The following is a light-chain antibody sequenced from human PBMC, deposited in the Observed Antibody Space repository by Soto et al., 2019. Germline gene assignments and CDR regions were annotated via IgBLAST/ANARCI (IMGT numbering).Light chain of an antibody. V-gene: IGKV3-20*01. J-gene: IGKJ2*01. CDR1: QSVSSSY. Sequence: EIVLTQSPGTLSLSPGERATLSCRASQSVSSSYLAWYQQKPGQAPRLLIYGASSRATGIPDRFSGSGSGXXXXXXXXXXXXXDFAVYXCQQYGSSPQAFGQGTKLEIK. CDR2: GAS. CDR3: QQYGSSPQA.